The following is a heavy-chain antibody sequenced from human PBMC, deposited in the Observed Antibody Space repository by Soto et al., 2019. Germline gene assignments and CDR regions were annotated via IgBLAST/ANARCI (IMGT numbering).Heavy chain of an antibody. CDR1: GYTFTSYY. J-gene: IGHJ3*02. V-gene: IGHV1-46*03. CDR3: ARVGYCSSTSCPPPGLDDAFDI. Sequence: ASVKVSCKASGYTFTSYYMQWVRQAPGQGLEWMGIINPSGGSTSYAQKFQGRVTMTRDTSTSTVYMELSSLRSEDTAVYYCARVGYCSSTSCPPPGLDDAFDIWGQGTMVTVS. D-gene: IGHD2-2*01. CDR2: INPSGGST.